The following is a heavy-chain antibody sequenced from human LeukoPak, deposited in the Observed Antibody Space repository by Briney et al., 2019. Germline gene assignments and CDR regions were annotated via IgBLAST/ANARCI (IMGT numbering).Heavy chain of an antibody. J-gene: IGHJ4*02. D-gene: IGHD6-13*01. V-gene: IGHV3-74*01. CDR2: INSDGSNT. Sequence: GGSLRLSCAASGYTFTTYWIHWLRQAPGKGLVWVSLINSDGSNTGYADSVKGRFTISRDNAKNMVYLQMNSLRAEDTAVYYCIRDSSSSFDYWGQGTLVTVSS. CDR1: GYTFTTYW. CDR3: IRDSSSSFDY.